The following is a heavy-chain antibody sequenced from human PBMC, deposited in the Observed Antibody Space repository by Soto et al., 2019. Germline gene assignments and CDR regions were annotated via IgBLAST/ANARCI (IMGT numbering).Heavy chain of an antibody. CDR2: IDPSDSYT. CDR3: ALGYSSSPRGGYYYYGMDV. D-gene: IGHD6-13*01. V-gene: IGHV5-10-1*01. CDR1: GYSFTSYW. Sequence: GESLKISCKVSGYSFTSYWISWVRQMPGKGLEWMGRIDPSDSYTNYSPSFQGHVTISADKSISTAYLQWSSLKASDTAMYYCALGYSSSPRGGYYYYGMDVWGQGTTVTVSS. J-gene: IGHJ6*02.